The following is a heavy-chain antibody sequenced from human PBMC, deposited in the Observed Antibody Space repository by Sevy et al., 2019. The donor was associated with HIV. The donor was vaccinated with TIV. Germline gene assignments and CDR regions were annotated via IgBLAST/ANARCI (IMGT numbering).Heavy chain of an antibody. CDR3: ARDRGAWIQLWYFDY. D-gene: IGHD5-18*01. CDR1: GFTFGGYW. Sequence: GGSLRLSCAASGFTFGGYWMTWVRQAPGKGLEWVANIKQDGSEKYYVDSVKGRFTISRDNAKKSLYLQMSSLRGEDTAVYFCARDRGAWIQLWYFDYWGQGTLVTVSS. J-gene: IGHJ4*02. CDR2: IKQDGSEK. V-gene: IGHV3-7*01.